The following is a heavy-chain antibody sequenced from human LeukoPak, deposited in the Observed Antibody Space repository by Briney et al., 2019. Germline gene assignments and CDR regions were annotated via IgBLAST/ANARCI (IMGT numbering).Heavy chain of an antibody. V-gene: IGHV3-74*01. D-gene: IGHD2-15*01. CDR1: GFTFSSYW. Sequence: GGSLRLSCAASGFTFSSYWMHWVRQAPGKGLVWVSRINSDGSSTTYADSVKGRFTISRDNSKNTLYLQMNSLRAEDTAVYYCALYCSGGSCYSMGGAFDIWGQGTVVTVSS. J-gene: IGHJ3*02. CDR3: ALYCSGGSCYSMGGAFDI. CDR2: INSDGSST.